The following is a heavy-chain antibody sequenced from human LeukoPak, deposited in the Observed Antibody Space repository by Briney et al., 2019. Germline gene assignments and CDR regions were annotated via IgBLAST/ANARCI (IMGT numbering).Heavy chain of an antibody. Sequence: SETLSLTCTVSGGSISDYYWTWIRQSPGTGLEWIGYMDYSGSTAYNPSLKSRVTISVDTSKNQFSLKLSSVTAADTAVYYCAREKPMATWGYYFDYWGQGTLVTVSS. CDR1: GGSISDYY. V-gene: IGHV4-59*01. CDR3: AREKPMATWGYYFDY. CDR2: MDYSGST. J-gene: IGHJ4*02. D-gene: IGHD5-24*01.